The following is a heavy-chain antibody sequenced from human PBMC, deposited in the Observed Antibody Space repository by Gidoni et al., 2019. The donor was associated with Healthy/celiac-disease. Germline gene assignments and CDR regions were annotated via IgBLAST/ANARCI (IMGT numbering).Heavy chain of an antibody. V-gene: IGHV3-15*01. CDR1: GVPCSNAC. CDR3: TPGGITIFGVVITANWFDP. D-gene: IGHD3-3*01. J-gene: IGHJ5*02. Sequence: EVQLVESGGGLVKPGGSLGLSCPAAGVPCSNACMRWVRQAPGKGLEWVGRIKSKTDGGTTDDAAPVKGRFTISRDDSKNTRYLQMNSLKTEDTAVYYCTPGGITIFGVVITANWFDPWGQGTLVTVSS. CDR2: IKSKTDGGTT.